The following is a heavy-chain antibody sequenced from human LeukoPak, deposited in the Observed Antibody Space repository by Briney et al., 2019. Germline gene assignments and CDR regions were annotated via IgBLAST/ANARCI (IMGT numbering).Heavy chain of an antibody. CDR3: ASVEGATDY. CDR1: GFTFSVYY. J-gene: IGHJ4*02. V-gene: IGHV3-11*01. Sequence: GGSLRLSCAASGFTFSVYYMSWIRQAPGKGLEWLSYISGDGITRYTESVKGRFTISRDNAKNSLYLQMNSLRADDTAVYYCASVEGATDYWGQGALVAVST. D-gene: IGHD1-1*01. CDR2: ISGDGITR.